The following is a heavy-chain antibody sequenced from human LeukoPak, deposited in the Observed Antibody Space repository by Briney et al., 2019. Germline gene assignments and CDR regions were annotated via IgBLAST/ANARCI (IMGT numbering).Heavy chain of an antibody. CDR1: GYX. V-gene: IGHV4-38-2*02. CDR3: AIDLYRFEY. J-gene: IGHJ4*02. CDR2: IYHSGST. D-gene: IGHD2-2*02. Sequence: GYXWGXSRPPPGKGLEGIGSIYHSGSTYYNPSLKSRVTISVDTSKNQLSLKLTSVTAADTAVYYCAIDLYRFEYWVQGTLVTVSS.